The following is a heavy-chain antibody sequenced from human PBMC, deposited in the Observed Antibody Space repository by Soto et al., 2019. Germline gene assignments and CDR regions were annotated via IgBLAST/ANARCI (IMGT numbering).Heavy chain of an antibody. CDR2: IWYDGSNK. CDR3: ARVDDFWSGSHGTDV. CDR1: GFTFSSYG. D-gene: IGHD3-3*01. Sequence: QVQLVESGGGVVQPGRSLRLSCAASGFTFSSYGMHWVRQAPGKGLEWVAVIWYDGSNKYYADSVKGRFTISRDNAKNSLYLQMNSLRAEDTAVYYCARVDDFWSGSHGTDVWGQGTTVTVSS. V-gene: IGHV3-33*01. J-gene: IGHJ6*02.